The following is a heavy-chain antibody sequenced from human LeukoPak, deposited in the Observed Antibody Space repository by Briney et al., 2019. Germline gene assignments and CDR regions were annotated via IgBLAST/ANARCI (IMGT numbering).Heavy chain of an antibody. V-gene: IGHV3-21*01. CDR1: GFTFSTYA. J-gene: IGHJ6*03. D-gene: IGHD4-17*01. CDR3: ARDPHGDYAYYMDV. CDR2: ISSSGSYI. Sequence: GGSLRLSCAASGFTFSTYAMSWVRQAPGKGLEWVSSISSSGSYIYYADSVKGRFTISRDNAKNSLYLQMNSLRAEDTAVYYCARDPHGDYAYYMDVWGKGTTVTISS.